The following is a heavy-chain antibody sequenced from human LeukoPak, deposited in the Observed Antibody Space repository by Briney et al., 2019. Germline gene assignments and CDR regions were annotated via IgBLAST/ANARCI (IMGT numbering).Heavy chain of an antibody. CDR2: ISTNGGST. J-gene: IGHJ4*02. CDR1: GFTFSNYA. Sequence: PGGSLRLSCSASGFTFSNYAIHWVRQAPGKGLEYVSAISTNGGSTYYADSVKGRFTISRDNSKNTLYLQMSSLRAEDTAVYYCVKGYCSSGNCFSRTMYYFDYWGQGTLVTVSS. V-gene: IGHV3-64D*09. D-gene: IGHD2-15*01. CDR3: VKGYCSSGNCFSRTMYYFDY.